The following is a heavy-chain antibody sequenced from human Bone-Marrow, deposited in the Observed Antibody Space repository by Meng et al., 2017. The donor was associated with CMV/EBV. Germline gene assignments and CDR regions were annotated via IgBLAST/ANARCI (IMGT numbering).Heavy chain of an antibody. CDR2: ISGSGGSNT. D-gene: IGHD2-15*01. Sequence: FTFSNYAMAWVRQAPGKGLEWVSGISGSGGSNTYYADSVKGRFTISRDNSKNTLYLQMNSLRAEDTAVYYCAKDRGDGLLYPNWYFELWGRGTLVTVSS. CDR3: AKDRGDGLLYPNWYFEL. J-gene: IGHJ2*01. V-gene: IGHV3-23*01. CDR1: FTFSNYA.